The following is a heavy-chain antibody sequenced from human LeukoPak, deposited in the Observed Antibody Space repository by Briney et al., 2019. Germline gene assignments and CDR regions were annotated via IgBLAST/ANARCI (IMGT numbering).Heavy chain of an antibody. V-gene: IGHV4-61*02. CDR1: GGSISSGSYY. J-gene: IGHJ5*02. D-gene: IGHD6-13*01. CDR3: ARVPAAAAGNWFDP. Sequence: PSETLSLTCTVSGGSISSGSYYWSWIRQPAGKGLEWIGRIYTSGSTYYNPSLKSRVTISVDTSKNQFSLKLSSVTAADTAVYYCARVPAAAAGNWFDPWGQGTLVTVSS. CDR2: IYTSGST.